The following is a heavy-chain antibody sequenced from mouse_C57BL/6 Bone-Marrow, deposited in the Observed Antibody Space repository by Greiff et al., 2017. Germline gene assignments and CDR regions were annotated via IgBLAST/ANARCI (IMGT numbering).Heavy chain of an antibody. CDR3: ARGLRRLDF. J-gene: IGHJ2*01. CDR1: GYTFTSYW. CDR2: IYPSDSET. V-gene: IGHV1-61*01. Sequence: QVQLQQPGAELVRPGSSVKLSCKASGYTFTSYWMAWVQQRPGQGLEWIGNIYPSDSETHYNQKFKDKATLTVDKSSSTAYMQLSSLTSEDSAVYYCARGLRRLDFWGRGTTPTVSS. D-gene: IGHD2-4*01.